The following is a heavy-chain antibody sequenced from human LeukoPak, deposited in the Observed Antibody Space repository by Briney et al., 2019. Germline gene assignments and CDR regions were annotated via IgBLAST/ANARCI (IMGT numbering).Heavy chain of an antibody. D-gene: IGHD1-7*01. CDR2: ISSSSRTI. J-gene: IGHJ4*02. V-gene: IGHV3-48*02. Sequence: GGSLRLSCAASGFTFSSYSMNWVRQAPGGGLEWVSYISSSSRTIYYADSVKGRFTISRDNATNSLYLQMNSLRDEDTAVYYCARDQFGNYRIDYWGQGTLVTVSS. CDR3: ARDQFGNYRIDY. CDR1: GFTFSSYS.